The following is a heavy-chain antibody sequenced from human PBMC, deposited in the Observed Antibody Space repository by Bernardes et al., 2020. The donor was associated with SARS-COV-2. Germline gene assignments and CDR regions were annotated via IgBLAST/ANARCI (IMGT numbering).Heavy chain of an antibody. CDR3: ARDQEYSSGVLYYGMDV. D-gene: IGHD6-19*01. CDR2: IYSGGST. Sequence: GGSLRLSCAASGFTVSSNYMSWVRQAPGKGLEWVSVIYSGGSTYYADSVKGRFTLSRDNSKNTLYLQMNSLRAEDTAVYYCARDQEYSSGVLYYGMDVWGQGTTVTVSS. CDR1: GFTVSSNY. V-gene: IGHV3-53*01. J-gene: IGHJ6*02.